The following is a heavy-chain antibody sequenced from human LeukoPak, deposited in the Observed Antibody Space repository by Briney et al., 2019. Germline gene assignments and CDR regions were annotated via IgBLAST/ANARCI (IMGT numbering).Heavy chain of an antibody. Sequence: SETLSLTCTVSGDSIRSYYWNWIRQPAGKGLEWIGRIQASWSTNDNPSLKSRIIMSIDTSKNQFSLKLTSVTAADTAVYYCAKDDLITGGKNWFDLWGQGTLVTVSS. CDR2: IQASWST. CDR1: GDSIRSYY. D-gene: IGHD2-15*01. V-gene: IGHV4-4*07. CDR3: AKDDLITGGKNWFDL. J-gene: IGHJ5*02.